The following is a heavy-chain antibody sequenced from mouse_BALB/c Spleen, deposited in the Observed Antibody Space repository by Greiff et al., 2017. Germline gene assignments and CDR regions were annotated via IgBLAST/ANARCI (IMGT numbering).Heavy chain of an antibody. J-gene: IGHJ2*01. Sequence: DVQLQESGPGLVKPSQSLSLTCTVTGYSITSDYAWNWIRQFPGNKLEWMGYISYSGSTSYNPSLKSRISITRDTSKNQFFLQLNSVTTEDTATYYCARGHYYGYYFDYWGQGTTLTVSS. V-gene: IGHV3-2*02. CDR1: GYSITSDYA. CDR2: ISYSGST. D-gene: IGHD1-1*01. CDR3: ARGHYYGYYFDY.